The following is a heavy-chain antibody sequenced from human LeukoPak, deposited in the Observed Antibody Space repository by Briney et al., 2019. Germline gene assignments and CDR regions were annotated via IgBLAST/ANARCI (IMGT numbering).Heavy chain of an antibody. J-gene: IGHJ6*02. CDR3: ARDYNDYGDYGPYYYYGMDV. Sequence: EGSLRLSCAASGFTFSSYAMSWVRQAPGKGLEWVSAISGSGGSTYYADSVKGRFTISRDNSKNTLYLQMNSLRAEDTAVYYCARDYNDYGDYGPYYYYGMDVWGQGTTVTVSS. CDR1: GFTFSSYA. D-gene: IGHD4-17*01. V-gene: IGHV3-23*01. CDR2: ISGSGGST.